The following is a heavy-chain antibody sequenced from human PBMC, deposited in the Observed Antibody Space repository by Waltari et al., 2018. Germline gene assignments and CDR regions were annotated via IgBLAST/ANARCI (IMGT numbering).Heavy chain of an antibody. V-gene: IGHV4-38-2*01. CDR1: GSSISSGYY. D-gene: IGHD1-7*01. J-gene: IGHJ4*02. CDR2: IYHSGNT. CDR3: ARSGTGTTRPFDY. Sequence: QVQLQESGPGLVKPSETLSLTCAVSGSSISSGYYWGWIRQPPGKGLEWIGSIYHSGNTYYNPSLKSRVTISVDTSKNQFSLKLSSVTAADTAVYYCARSGTGTTRPFDYWGQGTLVTVSS.